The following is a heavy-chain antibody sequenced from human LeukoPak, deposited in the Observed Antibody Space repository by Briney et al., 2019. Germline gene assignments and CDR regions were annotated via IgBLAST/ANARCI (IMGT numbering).Heavy chain of an antibody. Sequence: GSVKVSCKASGYTFTSYYMHWVRQAPGQGLEGMGIINPSGGSTSYAQKFQGRVTMPRDTSTRTVYMELSSLRSEDTAVYYCASSPLPMYGSGQAFGYWGQGTLVTVSS. CDR2: INPSGGST. V-gene: IGHV1-46*01. CDR1: GYTFTSYY. D-gene: IGHD3-10*01. J-gene: IGHJ4*02. CDR3: ASSPLPMYGSGQAFGY.